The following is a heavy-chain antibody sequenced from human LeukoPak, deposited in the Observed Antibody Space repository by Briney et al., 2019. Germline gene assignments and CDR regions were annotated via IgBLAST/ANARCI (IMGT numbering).Heavy chain of an antibody. Sequence: PGGSLRLSCAASGFSFSDYAMDWVRQAPGKGLERVSAISSNSAYIYYADSVKGRFTISRDNAKSSVSLQMNSLRDDDTAVYYCARIFRYQLVDYYALDVWGQGTTVTVSS. CDR3: ARIFRYQLVDYYALDV. CDR2: ISSNSAYI. V-gene: IGHV3-21*01. J-gene: IGHJ6*02. CDR1: GFSFSDYA. D-gene: IGHD2-2*01.